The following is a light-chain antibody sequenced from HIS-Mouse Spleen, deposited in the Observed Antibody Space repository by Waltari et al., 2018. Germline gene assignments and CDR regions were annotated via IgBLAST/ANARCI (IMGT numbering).Light chain of an antibody. CDR3: SSYTSSSTLV. CDR2: DVS. Sequence: QSALTQPASVSGSPGQSITISCTGTRSAVGGYNYFSWYQQHPGKAPKLMIYDVSNRPSGVSNRFSGSKSGNTASLTISGLQAEDEADYYCSSYTSSSTLVFGGGTKLTVL. J-gene: IGLJ2*01. V-gene: IGLV2-14*03. CDR1: RSAVGGYNY.